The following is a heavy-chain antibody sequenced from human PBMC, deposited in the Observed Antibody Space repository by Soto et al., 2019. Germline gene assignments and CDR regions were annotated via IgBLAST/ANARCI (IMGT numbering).Heavy chain of an antibody. CDR3: ARDRGMDV. V-gene: IGHV3-7*01. J-gene: IGHJ6*02. CDR2: IKQDGSEK. Sequence: GGSLRLSCAASGSTFSSYWMSWVRQAPGKGLEWVANIKQDGSEKYYVDSVKGRFTISRDNAKNSLYLQMNSLRAEDTAVYYCARDRGMDVWGQGTTVTVSS. CDR1: GSTFSSYW.